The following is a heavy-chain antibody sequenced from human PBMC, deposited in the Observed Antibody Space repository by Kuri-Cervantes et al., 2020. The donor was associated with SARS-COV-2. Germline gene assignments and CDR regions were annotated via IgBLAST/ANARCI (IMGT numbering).Heavy chain of an antibody. CDR1: GGSISSGGYY. V-gene: IGHV4-31*03. J-gene: IGHJ5*02. Sequence: SETLSLTCTVSGGSISSGGYYWSWIRQPPGKGLEWIGYIYYSGSTYYNPSLKSRVTISVDTPKNQFALKLSSVSAADTAVYFCSRASVWRFDPWGQGTLVTVSS. CDR2: IYYSGST. CDR3: SRASVWRFDP. D-gene: IGHD2-8*01.